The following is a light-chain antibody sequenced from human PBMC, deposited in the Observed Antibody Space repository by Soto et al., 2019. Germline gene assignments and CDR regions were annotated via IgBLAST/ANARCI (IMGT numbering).Light chain of an antibody. CDR3: QQFDSLVT. J-gene: IGKJ4*01. CDR1: QNIDNS. CDR2: RAS. Sequence: DIQMTNSPSTLSASVGDRGTMTCRASQNIDNSLAWYQQTPVKXPXXXXXRASDLERGVPSRFSGSGSGTEFTLTISSLQPEDFVTYYCQQFDSLVTFGGGTK. V-gene: IGKV1-5*03.